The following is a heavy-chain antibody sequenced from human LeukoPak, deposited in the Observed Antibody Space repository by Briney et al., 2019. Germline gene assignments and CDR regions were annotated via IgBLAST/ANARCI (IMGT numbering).Heavy chain of an antibody. V-gene: IGHV1-18*01. D-gene: IGHD3-10*01. CDR3: ATSRPPTAYGSGSHDY. J-gene: IGHJ4*02. Sequence: ASVTVSCKASGYTFTGYGISWVRQAPGQGLEWMGWISAYNGNTNYAQKLQGRVTMTTDTSTSTAYMELRSLRSDDTAVYYCATSRPPTAYGSGSHDYWGQGTLVTVSS. CDR2: ISAYNGNT. CDR1: GYTFTGYG.